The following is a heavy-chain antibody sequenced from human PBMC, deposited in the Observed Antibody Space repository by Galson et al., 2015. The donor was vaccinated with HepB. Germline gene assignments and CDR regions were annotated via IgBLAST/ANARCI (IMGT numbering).Heavy chain of an antibody. Sequence: SLRLSCAASGFTFSSYAMHWVRQAPGKGLEWVAVISYDGSNKYYADSVKGRFTISRDNSKNTLYLQMNSLRAEDTAVYYCARVRGIAAAGTGLDYWGQGTLVTVSS. CDR3: ARVRGIAAAGTGLDY. D-gene: IGHD6-13*01. CDR2: ISYDGSNK. CDR1: GFTFSSYA. J-gene: IGHJ4*02. V-gene: IGHV3-30*04.